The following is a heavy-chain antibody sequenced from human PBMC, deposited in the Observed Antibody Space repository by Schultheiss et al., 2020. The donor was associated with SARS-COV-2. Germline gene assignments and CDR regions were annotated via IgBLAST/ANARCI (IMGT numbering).Heavy chain of an antibody. D-gene: IGHD6-6*01. V-gene: IGHV3-33*08. CDR2: IWYDGSNK. CDR3: ARDSVAARPFDY. J-gene: IGHJ4*02. CDR1: GFTFSSYA. Sequence: GGSLRLSCAASGFTFSSYAMHWVRQAPGKGLEWVAVIWYDGSNKYYADSVKGRFTISRDNSKNTLYLQMNSLRAEDTAVYYCARDSVAARPFDYWGQGTLVTVSS.